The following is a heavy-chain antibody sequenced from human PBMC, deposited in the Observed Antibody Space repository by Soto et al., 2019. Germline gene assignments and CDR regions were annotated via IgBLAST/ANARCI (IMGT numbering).Heavy chain of an antibody. CDR1: GYTFTSYY. CDR3: ASRWLGDAFDI. D-gene: IGHD6-19*01. CDR2: INPSGGST. Sequence: QVQLVQSGAEVKKPGASVKVSCKASGYTFTSYYMHWVRQAPGQGLEWMGIINPSGGSTSYAQKFQGRVTMTRDTTTSTVYMELSSRRSEDTAVYYCASRWLGDAFDIWGQGTMVTVSS. V-gene: IGHV1-46*03. J-gene: IGHJ3*02.